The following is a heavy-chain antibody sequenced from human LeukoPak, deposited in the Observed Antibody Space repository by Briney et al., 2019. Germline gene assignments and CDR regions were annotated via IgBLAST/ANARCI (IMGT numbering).Heavy chain of an antibody. J-gene: IGHJ4*02. CDR1: GFTFSSYA. CDR3: AREVSYFDY. Sequence: GGSLRLSCAASGFTFSSYAMHWVRQAPGKGLEWVAVISYDGSNKYYADSVKGRFTISRDNSKNTLYLQMNSLRAEDTAVYYCAREVSYFDYWGQGTLVTVSS. CDR2: ISYDGSNK. V-gene: IGHV3-30*04. D-gene: IGHD6-6*01.